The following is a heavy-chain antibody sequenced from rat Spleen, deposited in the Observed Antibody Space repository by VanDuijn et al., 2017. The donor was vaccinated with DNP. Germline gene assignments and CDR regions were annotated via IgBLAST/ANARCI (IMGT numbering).Heavy chain of an antibody. CDR2: MWSGGTT. J-gene: IGHJ4*01. V-gene: IGHV2-16*01. Sequence: QVQLKESGPGLVQPSQTLSLTCTVPGFSLTSYGVSWVRQPPGKGLEGMGVMWSGGTTADNSALKSRLSISRDTSKSQVFLKMLSLQTEDTAMYFCARWGDAWGQGTSVTVSS. CDR3: ARWGDA. CDR1: GFSLTSYG.